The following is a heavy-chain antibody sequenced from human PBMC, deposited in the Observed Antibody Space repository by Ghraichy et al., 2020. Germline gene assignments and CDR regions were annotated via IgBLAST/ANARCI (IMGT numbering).Heavy chain of an antibody. J-gene: IGHJ6*02. CDR3: ARDISDDYDYWIGFFYPLAV. CDR2: ISDGGSPT. Sequence: LSLTCVGSGFTFSKYEMNWVRQAPGKGLEWVAYISDGGSPTYYADSVKGRFTISRDNAKNSLFLQMDSLRVEDTALYYCARDISDDYDYWIGFFYPLAVGGQGTPVTVSS. D-gene: IGHD3-3*01. CDR1: GFTFSKYE. V-gene: IGHV3-48*03.